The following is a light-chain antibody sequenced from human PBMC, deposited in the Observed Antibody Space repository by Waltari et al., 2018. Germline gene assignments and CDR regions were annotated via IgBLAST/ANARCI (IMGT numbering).Light chain of an antibody. J-gene: IGKJ3*01. CDR2: LGS. V-gene: IGKV2-28*01. CDR1: QSLLYSNAYNY. Sequence: DIVMTQSPLSLPVTPGEPASISCRSSQSLLYSNAYNYLGWYLQKPGQSPQLLIYLGSNRASGVPDRFSGSGSGTEFTLKISRVEAEDVGVYYCMQALQTPFTFGPGTKVDIK. CDR3: MQALQTPFT.